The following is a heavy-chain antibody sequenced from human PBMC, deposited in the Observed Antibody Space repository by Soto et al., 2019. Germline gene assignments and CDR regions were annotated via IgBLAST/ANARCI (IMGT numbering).Heavy chain of an antibody. CDR2: INAGNGNT. J-gene: IGHJ4*02. V-gene: IGHV1-3*05. D-gene: IGHD5-18*01. CDR1: GYTFTSYA. CDR3: ASRGELWFAGGFDY. Sequence: QVQLVQSGAEEKKPGASVKVSCKASGYTFTSYAMHWVRQAPGQRLEWMGWINAGNGNTKYSQKFQGRVTITRDTXXSTAYMELSSLRSEDTAVYYCASRGELWFAGGFDYWGQGTLVTVSS.